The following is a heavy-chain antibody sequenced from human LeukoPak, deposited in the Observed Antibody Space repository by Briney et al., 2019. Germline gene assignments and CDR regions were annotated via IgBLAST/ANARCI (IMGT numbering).Heavy chain of an antibody. J-gene: IGHJ4*02. CDR3: ARDSWRAVPAAIPSEYYFDY. CDR2: IYYSGST. D-gene: IGHD2-2*01. CDR1: GGSISSSSYY. V-gene: IGHV4-39*07. Sequence: SETLSLTCTVSGGSISSSSYYWGWIRQPPGKGLEWIGSIYYSGSTYYNPSLKSRVTISVDTSKNQFSLKLSSVTAADTAVYYCARDSWRAVPAAIPSEYYFDYWGQGTLVTVSS.